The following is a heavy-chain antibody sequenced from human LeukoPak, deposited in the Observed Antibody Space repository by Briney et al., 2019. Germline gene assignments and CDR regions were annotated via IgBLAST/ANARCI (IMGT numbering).Heavy chain of an antibody. CDR3: ARDVGNFGSGTPYFDS. Sequence: GGSLRLSCVASGFTFSNNGLHWVRQAPGKGLEWVALIWYDGSKKHYGDSVKGRFTISRDDSKNTLYLQMNGLRAEDTAVYYCARDVGNFGSGTPYFDSWGQGTLVTVSS. D-gene: IGHD3-10*01. CDR1: GFTFSNNG. J-gene: IGHJ4*02. CDR2: IWYDGSKK. V-gene: IGHV3-33*01.